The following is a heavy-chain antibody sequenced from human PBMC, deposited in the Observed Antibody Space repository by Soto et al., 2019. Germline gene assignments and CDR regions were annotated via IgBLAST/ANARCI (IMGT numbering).Heavy chain of an antibody. CDR3: ARGPDDSDVPRWDY. D-gene: IGHD4-17*01. CDR2: INLRGGTT. V-gene: IGHV1-46*02. J-gene: IGHJ4*02. CDR1: GYNFNQYY. Sequence: QVQLMQSGAEVRKPGASVRLSCATSGYNFNQYYIHWVRQAPGQGLEWMGIINLRGGTTEYTHKFRGRVTVTGDTSTRTAYMELSSLRSEDTAVYFCARGPDDSDVPRWDYWGQGTLITVSS.